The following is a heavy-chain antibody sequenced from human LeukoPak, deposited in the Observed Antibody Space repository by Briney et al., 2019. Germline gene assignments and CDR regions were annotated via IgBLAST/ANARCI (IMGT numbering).Heavy chain of an antibody. V-gene: IGHV3-7*01. CDR3: TSWGDTTAEYFQR. D-gene: IGHD2-21*02. Sequence: PGGSLRLSCAASGFTFNSYAIHWVRQAPGKGLEWVAHINPDGRDTYYVDSVKGRFTISRDNAQNSMYLQMNSLRVEDTAVYYCTSWGDTTAEYFQRWGQGTLVTVSS. J-gene: IGHJ1*01. CDR2: INPDGRDT. CDR1: GFTFNSYA.